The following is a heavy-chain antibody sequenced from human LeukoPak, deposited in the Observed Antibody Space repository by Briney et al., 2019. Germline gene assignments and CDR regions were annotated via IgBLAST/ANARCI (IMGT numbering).Heavy chain of an antibody. Sequence: GGSLRLSCVASGFTFDDYAMHWVRHAPGKGLEWVSLINANGGNTYYADSVKGRFTISRDNSKNTLYLQMNSLRAEDTAVYYCARGLTEVGDWGQGTLVTVSS. D-gene: IGHD1-14*01. J-gene: IGHJ4*02. CDR1: GFTFDDYA. CDR2: INANGGNT. V-gene: IGHV3-43*02. CDR3: ARGLTEVGD.